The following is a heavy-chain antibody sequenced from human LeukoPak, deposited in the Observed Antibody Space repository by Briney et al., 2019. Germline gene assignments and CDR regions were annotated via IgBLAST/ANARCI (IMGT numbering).Heavy chain of an antibody. CDR1: GGSISSGDYY. Sequence: RSSETLSLTCTVSGGSISSGDYYWTWIRQPPGKGLEWIGYIYHSGTTYYNPSLKSRVTISVDRSKNQFSLKLSSVTAADTAVYYCARGWPVRGVIGWAFDIWGQGTMVTVSS. CDR3: ARGWPVRGVIGWAFDI. CDR2: IYHSGTT. V-gene: IGHV4-30-2*01. D-gene: IGHD3-10*01. J-gene: IGHJ3*02.